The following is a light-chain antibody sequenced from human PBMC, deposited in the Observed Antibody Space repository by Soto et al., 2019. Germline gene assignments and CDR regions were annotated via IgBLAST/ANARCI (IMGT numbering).Light chain of an antibody. Sequence: DLQMTQSPSSVSASVGDRVTITCRASQDVSIWLAWYQQKPGKAPELLIYAASDLQSAVPSRFSGSGSGTHFSLTISSLQPEDFATYYCQQAYSFPYTFGQGTKVEIK. CDR3: QQAYSFPYT. V-gene: IGKV1-12*02. CDR2: AAS. CDR1: QDVSIW. J-gene: IGKJ2*01.